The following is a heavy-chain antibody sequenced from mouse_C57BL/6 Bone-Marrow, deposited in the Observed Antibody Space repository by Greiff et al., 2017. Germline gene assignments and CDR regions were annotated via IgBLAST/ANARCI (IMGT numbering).Heavy chain of an antibody. CDR2: TYPGDGDP. CDR3: ARLRKGW. CDR1: GYAFSSSW. J-gene: IGHJ2*01. V-gene: IGHV1-82*01. D-gene: IGHD3-3*01. Sequence: VQLQESGPELVTPGASVKISCKASGYAFSSSWMNWVKQRPGKGFAWIGRTYPGDGDPNSNGKFKGKATLTADKPSSTAYMQLSSLTAEDSAVYMCARLRKGWRGQGTTLTVSS.